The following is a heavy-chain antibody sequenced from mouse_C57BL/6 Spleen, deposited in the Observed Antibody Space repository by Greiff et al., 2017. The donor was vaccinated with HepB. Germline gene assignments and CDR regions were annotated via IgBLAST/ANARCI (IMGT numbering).Heavy chain of an antibody. V-gene: IGHV1-4*01. CDR2: INPSSGYT. D-gene: IGHD2-3*01. J-gene: IGHJ4*01. CDR3: ARGWLLRPYAMDY. Sequence: VKLVESGAELARPGASVKMSCKASGYTFTSYTMHWVKQRPGQGLEWIGYINPSSGYTKYNQKFKDKATLTADKSSSTAYMQLSSLTSEDSAVYYCARGWLLRPYAMDYWGQGTSVTVSS. CDR1: GYTFTSYT.